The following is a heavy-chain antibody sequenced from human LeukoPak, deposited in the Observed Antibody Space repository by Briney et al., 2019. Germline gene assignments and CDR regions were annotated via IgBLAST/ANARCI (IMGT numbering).Heavy chain of an antibody. CDR1: GYTFTSYD. V-gene: IGHV1-8*01. CDR2: MNPNSGNT. CDR3: ASGKGYGGNSGDY. Sequence: GASVKVSCKASGYTFTSYDINWVRQATGQRLEWMGWMNPNSGNTGYAQKFQGRVTITRNTSISTAYMELSSLRSEDADVYDCASGKGYGGNSGDYWGQGTLVTVSS. D-gene: IGHD4-23*01. J-gene: IGHJ4*02.